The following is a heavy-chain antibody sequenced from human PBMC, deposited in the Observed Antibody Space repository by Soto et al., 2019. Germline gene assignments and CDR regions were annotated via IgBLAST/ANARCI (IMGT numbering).Heavy chain of an antibody. CDR2: ISYDGSNK. V-gene: IGHV3-30*18. J-gene: IGHJ6*02. CDR1: GFTFSSYG. CDR3: AKYGSSGRRQAKARYYYYGMDV. D-gene: IGHD6-19*01. Sequence: GGSLRLSCAASGFTFSSYGMHWVRQAPGKGLEWVAVISYDGSNKYYADSVKGRFTISRDNSKNTLYLQMNSLRAEDTAVYYCAKYGSSGRRQAKARYYYYGMDVWGQGTTVTVSS.